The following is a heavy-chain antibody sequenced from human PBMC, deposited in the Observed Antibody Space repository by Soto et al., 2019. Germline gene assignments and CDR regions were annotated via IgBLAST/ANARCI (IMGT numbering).Heavy chain of an antibody. V-gene: IGHV4-34*01. D-gene: IGHD2-21*01. CDR2: INHSGST. CDR1: GGSFSGYY. Sequence: SETLSLTCAVYGGSFSGYYCSWIRQPPGKGLEWIGEINHSGSTNYNPSLKSRVTISVDTSKNEFSLKLRSVTAADTAVYYCARQPTTGDTDLWFDPWGQGTLVTVSS. CDR3: ARQPTTGDTDLWFDP. J-gene: IGHJ5*02.